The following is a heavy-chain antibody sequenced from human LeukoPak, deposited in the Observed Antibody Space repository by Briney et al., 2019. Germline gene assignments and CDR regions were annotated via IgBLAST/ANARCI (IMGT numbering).Heavy chain of an antibody. CDR2: ISYDGSYK. CDR1: GFTFSSYG. J-gene: IGHJ5*02. Sequence: PGGSLRLSCAASGFTFSSYGMHWVRQAPGKGLDWVTVISYDGSYKYYAESVRGRFTFSRDNSKKTLYLQMNSLRAEDTAVYYCAKDHGSGSYHDPNWFDPWGQGTLVTVSS. CDR3: AKDHGSGSYHDPNWFDP. V-gene: IGHV3-30*18. D-gene: IGHD3-10*01.